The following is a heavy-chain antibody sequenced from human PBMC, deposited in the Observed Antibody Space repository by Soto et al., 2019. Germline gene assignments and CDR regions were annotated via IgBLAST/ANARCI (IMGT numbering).Heavy chain of an antibody. J-gene: IGHJ6*02. CDR1: GYSFTSYW. D-gene: IGHD1-1*01. V-gene: IGHV5-51*01. CDR2: IYPGDSDT. CDR3: ARLKYAVEYYYGRDV. Sequence: PGESLKLSCKGSGYSFTSYWIGWVRQMPGKGLEWMGIIYPGDSDTRYSPSFQGQVTISADKSISTAYLQWSSLKASDTAMYYCARLKYAVEYYYGRDVWGQGTTVTVSS.